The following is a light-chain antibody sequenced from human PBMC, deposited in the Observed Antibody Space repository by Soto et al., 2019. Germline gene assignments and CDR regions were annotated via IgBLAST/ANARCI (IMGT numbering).Light chain of an antibody. V-gene: IGKV3-15*01. CDR2: GAS. CDR3: QQYNNWPQT. CDR1: QSVSSN. J-gene: IGKJ1*01. Sequence: EIVMTQYPGALSVSPGERATRSCRASQSVSSNLAWYQQKPAQPPRLLIYGASTRATGIPARFSGSGSGTEFTLTISSLQSEDFAVYYCQQYNNWPQTFGQGTKVDIK.